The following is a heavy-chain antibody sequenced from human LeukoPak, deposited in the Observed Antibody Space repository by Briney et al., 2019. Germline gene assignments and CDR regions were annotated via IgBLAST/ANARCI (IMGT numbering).Heavy chain of an antibody. D-gene: IGHD6-19*01. V-gene: IGHV4-59*08. Sequence: SETLSLTCTVSGGSISSYYWSWIRQPPGKGLEWIGYIYYSGSTNYNPSLKSRVTISVDTSKNQFSLKLSSVTAADTAVYYCARYSSGWYTTPDYWGQGTLVTVSS. CDR2: IYYSGST. CDR1: GGSISSYY. CDR3: ARYSSGWYTTPDY. J-gene: IGHJ4*02.